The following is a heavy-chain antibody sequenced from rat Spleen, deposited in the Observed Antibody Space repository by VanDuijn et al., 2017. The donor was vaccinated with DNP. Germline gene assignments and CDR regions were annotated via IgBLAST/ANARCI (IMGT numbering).Heavy chain of an antibody. CDR2: ISSVENT. J-gene: IGHJ2*01. V-gene: IGHV2S12*01. CDR3: TRVRYYSGNHFDY. Sequence: QVQLKESGPGLVQPSQTLSLTCTVSGFSLTNSGVSWVRQTPGKGLEWIEAISSVENTYYNSALKSRLSISRDTSRSQVFLEMNSLQTEDTAIYFCTRVRYYSGNHFDYWGQGVMVTVSS. D-gene: IGHD1-1*01. CDR1: GFSLTNSG.